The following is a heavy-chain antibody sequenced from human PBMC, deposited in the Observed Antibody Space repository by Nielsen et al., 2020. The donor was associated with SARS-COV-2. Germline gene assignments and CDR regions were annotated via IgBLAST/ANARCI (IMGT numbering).Heavy chain of an antibody. D-gene: IGHD2-2*01. V-gene: IGHV1-69*06. J-gene: IGHJ5*02. Sequence: SVKVSCKASGGTFSSYAISWVRQAPGQGLEWMGGIIPIFGTANYAQKFQGRVTITADKSTSTAYMELSSLRSEDTAVYYCARDYPGLVVVPAAINGGNWFGPWGQGTLVTVSS. CDR1: GGTFSSYA. CDR2: IIPIFGTA. CDR3: ARDYPGLVVVPAAINGGNWFGP.